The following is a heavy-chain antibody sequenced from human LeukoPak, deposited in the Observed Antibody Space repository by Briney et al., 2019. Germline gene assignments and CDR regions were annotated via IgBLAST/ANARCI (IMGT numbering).Heavy chain of an antibody. J-gene: IGHJ4*02. CDR1: GFTFSRYA. D-gene: IGHD5-24*01. V-gene: IGHV3-23*01. CDR3: AKKSRDGYNPFDY. CDR2: ISNSGESP. Sequence: PGGSLRLSCAASGFTFSRYAMSWVRQAPGKGLEWVCGISNSGESPYYANSVEGRFTISRDNSKNTLYLETNSLRAEDTAVYYCAKKSRDGYNPFDYVGQGTLVTVSS.